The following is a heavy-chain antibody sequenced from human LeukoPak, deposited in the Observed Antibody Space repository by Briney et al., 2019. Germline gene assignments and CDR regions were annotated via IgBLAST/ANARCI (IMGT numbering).Heavy chain of an antibody. D-gene: IGHD6-19*01. CDR2: ISGSGGST. Sequence: GGSLRLSCAASGFTFSSYAMSWVRQAPGKGLEWVSAISGSGGSTYYADSVKGRFTISRDNSKNTLYLQMNSLRAEDTAVCCCAKIRPLGWLEGFFDYWGQGTLVTVSS. V-gene: IGHV3-23*01. J-gene: IGHJ4*02. CDR1: GFTFSSYA. CDR3: AKIRPLGWLEGFFDY.